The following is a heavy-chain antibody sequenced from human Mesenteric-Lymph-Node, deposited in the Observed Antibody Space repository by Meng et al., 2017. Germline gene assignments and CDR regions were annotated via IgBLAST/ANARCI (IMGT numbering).Heavy chain of an antibody. CDR2: IYYSGST. D-gene: IGHD4-17*01. Sequence: QVQLQQSGPGLVEPSETLSRTCTVSGGSVSSGSYYWSWIRQPQGKGLEWIGYIYYSGSTNYNPSLKSRVTISVDTSKNQFSLKLSSVTAADTAVYYCAREPYYGDEGIDYWGQGTLVTVSS. CDR3: AREPYYGDEGIDY. V-gene: IGHV4-61*01. CDR1: GGSVSSGSYY. J-gene: IGHJ4*02.